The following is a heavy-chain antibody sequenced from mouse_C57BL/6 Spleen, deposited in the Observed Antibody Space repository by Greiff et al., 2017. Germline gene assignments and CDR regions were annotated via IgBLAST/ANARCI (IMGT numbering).Heavy chain of an antibody. CDR1: GFNIKDYY. Sequence: VHVKQSGAELVKPGASVKLSCTASGFNIKDYYMHWVKQRTEQGLEWIGRIDPEDGETKYAPKFQGKATITADTSSNKAYLRLSSLTSEDTAVYYCASSGHNTYAMDYWGQGTSVTVAS. CDR3: ASSGHNTYAMDY. V-gene: IGHV14-2*01. D-gene: IGHD3-2*02. J-gene: IGHJ4*01. CDR2: IDPEDGET.